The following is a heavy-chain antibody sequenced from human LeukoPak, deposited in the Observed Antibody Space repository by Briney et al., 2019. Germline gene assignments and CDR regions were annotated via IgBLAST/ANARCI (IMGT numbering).Heavy chain of an antibody. J-gene: IGHJ5*02. V-gene: IGHV3-33*01. CDR3: ARAQTPRTKNNWFDP. CDR2: IWYDGSNK. Sequence: GRSLRLSCAASGFTFSSYGMHGVRQAPGKGLEWVAVIWYDGSNKYYADSVKGRFTISRDNSKNTLYLQMNSLRAEDTAVYYCARAQTPRTKNNWFDPWGQGTLVTVSS. CDR1: GFTFSSYG.